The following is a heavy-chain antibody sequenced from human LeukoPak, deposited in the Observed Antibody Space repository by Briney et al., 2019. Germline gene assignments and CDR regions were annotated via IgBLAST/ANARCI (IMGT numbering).Heavy chain of an antibody. J-gene: IGHJ3*02. Sequence: SETLSLTCAVYGGSFSGYYWSGIRQPPGKGLEWIGEINHSGSTNYNPSLKSRVTISVDTSKNQFSLKLSSVTAADTAVYYCASGTGNDDAFDIWGQGTMVTVSS. CDR1: GGSFSGYY. CDR2: INHSGST. CDR3: ASGTGNDDAFDI. V-gene: IGHV4-34*01.